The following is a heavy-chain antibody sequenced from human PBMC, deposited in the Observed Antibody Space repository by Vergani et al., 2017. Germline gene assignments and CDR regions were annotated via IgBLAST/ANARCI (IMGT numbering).Heavy chain of an antibody. CDR3: ARVRPRYSSSLPHFDY. Sequence: QVQLVESGGGVVQPGRSLRLSCAASGFTFSSYGMHWVRQAPGKGLEWVAVISYDGSNKYYADSVKGRFTISRDNSKNTLYLQMNSLRAEDTAVYYCARVRPRYSSSLPHFDYWGQGTLVTVSS. D-gene: IGHD6-13*01. V-gene: IGHV3-30*03. J-gene: IGHJ4*02. CDR1: GFTFSSYG. CDR2: ISYDGSNK.